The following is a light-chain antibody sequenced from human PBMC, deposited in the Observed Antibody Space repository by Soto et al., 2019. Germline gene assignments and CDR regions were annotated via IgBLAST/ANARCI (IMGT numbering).Light chain of an antibody. CDR2: STS. CDR3: AAWDDRLDVYV. J-gene: IGLJ1*01. V-gene: IGLV1-44*01. CDR1: SSNIGSNT. Sequence: QSVLTQPPSASGTPGQIVAISCSVSSSNIGSNTVTWYQQLPGTAPKLLIYSTSQRSSGVPGRFPGSKSGASASLSISGLQSEDEADYYCAAWDDRLDVYVFGTGTKVTV.